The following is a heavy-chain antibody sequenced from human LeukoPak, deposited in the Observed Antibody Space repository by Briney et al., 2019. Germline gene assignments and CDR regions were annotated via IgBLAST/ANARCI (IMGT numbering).Heavy chain of an antibody. CDR2: INPNSGGT. V-gene: IGHV1-2*02. D-gene: IGHD2-2*02. Sequence: GASVKVSCKASGYTFTGYYMHWVRQAPGQGLEWMGWINPNSGGTHYAQKFQGRVTMTRDTSSSKAYRELSRLRSHDTAVYYCARMEKNCSSTSCYMHYYYYMDVWGKGTTVTVSS. J-gene: IGHJ6*03. CDR1: GYTFTGYY. CDR3: ARMEKNCSSTSCYMHYYYYMDV.